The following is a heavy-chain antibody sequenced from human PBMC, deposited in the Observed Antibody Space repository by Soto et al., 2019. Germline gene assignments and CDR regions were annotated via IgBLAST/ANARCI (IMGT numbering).Heavy chain of an antibody. D-gene: IGHD6-13*01. CDR1: GFTFSSYA. J-gene: IGHJ6*02. Sequence: GGSLRLSCAASGFTFSSYAMNWVRQAPGKGLEWVAVISYDGSNKYYADAVKGRFTISRDNSKNTLYLQMNSLRAEDTAVYYCARDLQGIAAADYDGMDVWGQGTTVTVSS. CDR2: ISYDGSNK. V-gene: IGHV3-30*04. CDR3: ARDLQGIAAADYDGMDV.